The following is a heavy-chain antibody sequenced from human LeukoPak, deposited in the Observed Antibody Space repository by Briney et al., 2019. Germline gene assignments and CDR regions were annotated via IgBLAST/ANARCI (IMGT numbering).Heavy chain of an antibody. CDR3: ARDLDGTAMGAYYMDV. V-gene: IGHV1-69*04. CDR1: GGTFSSYA. D-gene: IGHD5-18*01. Sequence: ASVKVSCKASGGTFSSYAISWVQQAPGQGLEWMGRIIPILGIANYAQKFQGRVTITADESTSTAYMELSSLRSEDTAVYYCARDLDGTAMGAYYMDVWGKGTTVTVSS. J-gene: IGHJ6*03. CDR2: IIPILGIA.